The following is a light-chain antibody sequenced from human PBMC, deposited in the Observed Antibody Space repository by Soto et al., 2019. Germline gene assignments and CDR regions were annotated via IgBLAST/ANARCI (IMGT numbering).Light chain of an antibody. J-gene: IGLJ3*02. Sequence: QSALTQPPSVSAAPGQKVTISCSGSNSNIGDNDVSWYQQLPGTAPKLLIHGNNKRPSGIPDRFSGSKSGTSATLGISGLQTGDEADYYCAAWDNSLYTGLFGGGTKLTVL. CDR1: NSNIGDND. V-gene: IGLV1-51*01. CDR3: AAWDNSLYTGL. CDR2: GNN.